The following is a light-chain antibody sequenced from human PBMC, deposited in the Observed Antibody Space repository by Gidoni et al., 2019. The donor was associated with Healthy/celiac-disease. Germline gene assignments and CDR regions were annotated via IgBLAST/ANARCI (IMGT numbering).Light chain of an antibody. Sequence: SYELTQTPSVSVSPGQTARITCSGDALPKQYAYWYQQKPDQAPVLVIYKDSERPSGIPERFSGSSSGTTVTLTISGVQAEDEADYYCQSADSSGTYWVFGGGTKLTVL. J-gene: IGLJ3*02. CDR2: KDS. CDR1: ALPKQY. CDR3: QSADSSGTYWV. V-gene: IGLV3-25*03.